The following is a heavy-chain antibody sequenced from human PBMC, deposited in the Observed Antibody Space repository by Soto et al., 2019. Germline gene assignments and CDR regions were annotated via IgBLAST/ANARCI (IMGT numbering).Heavy chain of an antibody. Sequence: TSETLSLTCTVSYGSIIVSNVFWGWVRQPPGKGLEWIGNIDYSGTAYFNPSLGTRVTFPVDTSKNQFSLTLYSVTAADTAVYYCARTTGRHLDFWGQGILVTVSS. J-gene: IGHJ4*02. CDR2: IDYSGTA. CDR1: YGSIIVSNVF. D-gene: IGHD4-4*01. V-gene: IGHV4-39*01. CDR3: ARTTGRHLDF.